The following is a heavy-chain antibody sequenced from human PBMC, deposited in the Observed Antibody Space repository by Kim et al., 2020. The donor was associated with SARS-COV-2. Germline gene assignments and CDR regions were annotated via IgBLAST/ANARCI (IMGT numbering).Heavy chain of an antibody. CDR3: ARDPDYGDPKFLY. J-gene: IGHJ4*02. CDR2: IYYSGST. V-gene: IGHV4-31*03. CDR1: GGSISSGGYY. Sequence: SETLSLTCTVSGGSISSGGYYWSWIRQHPGKGLEWIGYIYYSGSTYYNPSLKSRVTISVDTSKNQFSLKLSSVTAADTAVYYCARDPDYGDPKFLYWGQGTLVTVSS. D-gene: IGHD4-17*01.